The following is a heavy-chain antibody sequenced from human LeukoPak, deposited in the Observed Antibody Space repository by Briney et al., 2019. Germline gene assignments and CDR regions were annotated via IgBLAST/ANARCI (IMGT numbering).Heavy chain of an antibody. J-gene: IGHJ6*02. CDR3: AKDLHYYVAMDV. D-gene: IGHD3-10*02. CDR2: IYSGGST. CDR1: GFTVSSNC. Sequence: GGSLRLSCAASGFTVSSNCMSWVRQAAGKGLQWVSVIYSGGSTYYTDSVKGRFSISRDISKNTLYLQTNSLRAEDTAVYYCAKDLHYYVAMDVWGQGTAVTVSS. V-gene: IGHV3-53*01.